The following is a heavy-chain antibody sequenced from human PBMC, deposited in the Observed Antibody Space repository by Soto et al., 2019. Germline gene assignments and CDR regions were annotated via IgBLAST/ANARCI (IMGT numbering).Heavy chain of an antibody. CDR1: GFSIRNAW. CDR2: IKRKTDGATT. Sequence: EVQLVESGGGLVKPGGSLRLSWAASGFSIRNAWMTWVRQAPGKGLKWVGRIKRKTDGATTEYAAPVKGRFTISRDDSKNTLSLQMNSLKTEATAVYYCTTYTYESSTDWCQGTRVTVS. CDR3: TTYTYESSTD. J-gene: IGHJ4*02. V-gene: IGHV3-15*01. D-gene: IGHD4-17*01.